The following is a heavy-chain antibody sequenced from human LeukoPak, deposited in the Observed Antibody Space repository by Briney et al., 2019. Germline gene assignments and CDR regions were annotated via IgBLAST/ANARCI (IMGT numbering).Heavy chain of an antibody. V-gene: IGHV4-59*08. CDR3: AGYATTVTTNDY. CDR2: IYHSGST. J-gene: IGHJ4*02. CDR1: GGSISGYY. Sequence: SDTPSLTCTVSGGSISGYYWSWIRQPPGKGLGWIGFIYHSGSTNYNPSLKSRVTISVDTSKNQFSLKLSSVSAADTAVYYCAGYATTVTTNDYWGQGTLVTVSS. D-gene: IGHD4-17*01.